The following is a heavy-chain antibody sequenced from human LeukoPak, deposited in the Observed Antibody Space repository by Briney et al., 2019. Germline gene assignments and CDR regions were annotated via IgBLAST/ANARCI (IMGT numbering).Heavy chain of an antibody. Sequence: ASVKVSCKASGYTFTSYGISWVRQAPGQGLEWMGWISAYNGNTNYAQKLQGRVTMTTDTSTSTAYMELRSLRSDDTAVYYCARDSFREYYYDSSGYYPPYFGYWGQGTLVTVSS. CDR2: ISAYNGNT. CDR1: GYTFTSYG. CDR3: ARDSFREYYYDSSGYYPPYFGY. D-gene: IGHD3-22*01. J-gene: IGHJ4*02. V-gene: IGHV1-18*01.